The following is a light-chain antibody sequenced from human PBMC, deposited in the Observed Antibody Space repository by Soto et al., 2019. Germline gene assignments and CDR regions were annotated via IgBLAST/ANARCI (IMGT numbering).Light chain of an antibody. V-gene: IGKV1-5*01. CDR1: QSINIW. CDR2: DAS. J-gene: IGKJ2*01. Sequence: DIQMTQSPSTLSASVGDRVTITCRASQSINIWLAWYQQKAGKAPKLLIYDASTLENRVPLRFSGSGSGTEFTHPISGLQPDDFAPYHFQQYNTYSYTFGQGTKLEIK. CDR3: QQYNTYSYT.